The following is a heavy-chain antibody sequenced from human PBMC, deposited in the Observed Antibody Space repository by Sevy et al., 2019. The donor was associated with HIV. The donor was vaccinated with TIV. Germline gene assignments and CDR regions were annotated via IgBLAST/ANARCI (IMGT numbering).Heavy chain of an antibody. CDR2: TYYRSKWYN. V-gene: IGHV6-1*01. CDR3: ARSRMVRGVHRYDFDY. CDR1: GDSVSSNSAA. Sequence: QSQTLSLTCAISGDSVSSNSAAWNWIRQSPSRGLEWLGRTYYRSKWYNDYAVSVKSRITINPDTSKNQFSLQLNSVTPEDTAVYYCARSRMVRGVHRYDFDYWGQGTLVTVSS. J-gene: IGHJ4*02. D-gene: IGHD3-10*01.